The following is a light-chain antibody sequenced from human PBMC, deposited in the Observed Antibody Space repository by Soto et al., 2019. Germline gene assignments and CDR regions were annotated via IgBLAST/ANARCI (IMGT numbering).Light chain of an antibody. J-gene: IGKJ5*01. V-gene: IGKV1-39*01. CDR2: AAS. Sequence: DIHFTQSQYWLSSSVGDSLPSTWRASQGISRYLAWYQQKPGKAPELLIYAASTLQSGVPSRFSGSGSGTDFTLTICSIQPEDFATYYGQPSYSTRIRFGLGKRLELK. CDR3: QPSYSTRIR. CDR1: QGISRY.